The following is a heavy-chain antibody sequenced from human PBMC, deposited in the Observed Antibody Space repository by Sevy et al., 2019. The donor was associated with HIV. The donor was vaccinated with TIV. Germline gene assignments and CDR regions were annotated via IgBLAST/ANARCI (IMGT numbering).Heavy chain of an antibody. V-gene: IGHV3-7*01. J-gene: IGHJ6*02. CDR2: INQDGGEK. CDR1: RFTFNSYW. Sequence: GGSLRLSCAASRFTFNSYWMTWVRQAPGKGLEWVANINQDGGEKYNLDSVKGRLTISRDNAKNSLFLQMNSLRAEDSAVYFCARVSSIYYDRGYFYAMDVWGQGTTVTVSS. CDR3: ARVSSIYYDRGYFYAMDV. D-gene: IGHD3-22*01.